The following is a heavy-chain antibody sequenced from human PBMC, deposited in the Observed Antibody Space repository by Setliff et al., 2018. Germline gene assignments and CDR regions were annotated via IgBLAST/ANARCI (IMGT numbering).Heavy chain of an antibody. D-gene: IGHD6-13*01. CDR2: ISPSSSHI. V-gene: IGHV3-21*04. J-gene: IGHJ4*02. CDR3: AKDARRSWYFFDY. CDR1: GFTFSTYS. Sequence: GGSLRLSCAASGFTFSTYSLIWVRQAPGTGLEWVSSISPSSSHIYYADSVKGRFTISRDNSKNTLYLQMNSLRAEDTAVYYCAKDARRSWYFFDYWGQGALVTVSS.